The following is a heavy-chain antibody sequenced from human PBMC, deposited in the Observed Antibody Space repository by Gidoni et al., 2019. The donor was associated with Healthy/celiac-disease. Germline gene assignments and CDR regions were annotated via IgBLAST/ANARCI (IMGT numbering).Heavy chain of an antibody. CDR1: GFTFSSYA. CDR2: ISYDGSNK. D-gene: IGHD4-4*01. CDR3: ARDKHDYSNDPAVYYYYYMDV. Sequence: QVQLVESGGGVVQPGRSLRLSCAASGFTFSSYAMQWVRQAPGKGLEWVAVISYDGSNKYYADSVKGRFTISRDNSKNTLYLQMNSLRAEDTAVYYCARDKHDYSNDPAVYYYYYMDVWGKGTTVTVSS. J-gene: IGHJ6*03. V-gene: IGHV3-30*01.